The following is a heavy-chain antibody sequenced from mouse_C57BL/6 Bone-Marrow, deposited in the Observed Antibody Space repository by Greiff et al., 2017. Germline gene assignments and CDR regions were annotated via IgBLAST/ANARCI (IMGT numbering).Heavy chain of an antibody. J-gene: IGHJ2*01. V-gene: IGHV1-69*01. CDR2: IYPSACYT. D-gene: IGHD2-1*01. CDR3: ARVIYYGNDY. Sequence: MPGQGLEWIGEIYPSACYTNYNQKFKGKSTLTVDKSSSTAYMQLSRLTSEDSAVYYCARVIYYGNDYWGQGTTLTVSS.